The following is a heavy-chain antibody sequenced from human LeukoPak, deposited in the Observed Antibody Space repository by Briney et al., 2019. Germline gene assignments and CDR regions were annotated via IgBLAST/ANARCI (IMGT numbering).Heavy chain of an antibody. CDR2: ISYDGRNI. J-gene: IGHJ6*02. V-gene: IGHV3-30*03. D-gene: IGHD1-26*01. CDR1: GFSLSITG. CDR3: ATNLGKWTPQEEFDG. Sequence: PGRSLRLSCAASGFSLSITGMHCIRQAPGKGLEWVAVISYDGRNIYYADSVKGRFTISRDDSKNTLYLQMNSLRPEDTAVYFCATNLGKWTPQEEFDGWGHGTTVTVSS.